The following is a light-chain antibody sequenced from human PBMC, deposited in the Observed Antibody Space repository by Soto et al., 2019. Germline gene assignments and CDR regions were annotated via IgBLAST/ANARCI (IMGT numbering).Light chain of an antibody. CDR3: PQYNNWPS. J-gene: IGKJ4*01. CDR2: GAS. V-gene: IGKV3-15*01. Sequence: EIVMTQSPATLSVSPGERATLSCRASQSVSSNLAWYQQKPGQAPRLLIYGASTRATGIPARFSGSGSGTEFTLTISRLPSEDFAVYYCPQYNNWPSFGGGTKVEIK. CDR1: QSVSSN.